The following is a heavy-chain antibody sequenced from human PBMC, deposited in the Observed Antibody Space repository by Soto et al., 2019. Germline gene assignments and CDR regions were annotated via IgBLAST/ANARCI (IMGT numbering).Heavy chain of an antibody. CDR2: IRFDGSNV. V-gene: IGHV3-33*01. D-gene: IGHD7-27*01. Sequence: QVLLVESGGGVAQPGTSPRLSCAASESIFRGYGMHWIRQTPGKGLEWVAVIRFDGSNVHYADSVKGRFTISRDNSRHTLYLQMNSLTVEDTALYYCARDGIGATAFWGYLDYWGQGTLVTVSS. CDR3: ARDGIGATAFWGYLDY. CDR1: ESIFRGYG. J-gene: IGHJ4*02.